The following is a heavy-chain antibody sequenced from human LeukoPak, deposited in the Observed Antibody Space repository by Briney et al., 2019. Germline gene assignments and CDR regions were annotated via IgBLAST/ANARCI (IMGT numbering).Heavy chain of an antibody. Sequence: QPGGSLRLSCAVSGFTISGFWIGWSRQARGKGLEWVASINSDGSEGYYADVVKGRFTISRDNAKNSLYLQINSLRAEDTAVYYCARSSYSSSSSVWGRGTMVTVSS. V-gene: IGHV3-7*03. D-gene: IGHD6-6*01. CDR1: GFTISGFW. CDR2: INSDGSEG. J-gene: IGHJ3*01. CDR3: ARSSYSSSSSV.